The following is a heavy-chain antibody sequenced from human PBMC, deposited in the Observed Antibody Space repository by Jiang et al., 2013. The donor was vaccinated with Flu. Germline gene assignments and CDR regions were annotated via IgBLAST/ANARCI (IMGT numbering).Heavy chain of an antibody. J-gene: IGHJ4*02. CDR3: ARAYYDFWSGYYWANYYFDY. V-gene: IGHV4-4*09. CDR2: IYTSGST. Sequence: PPGKGLEWIGYIYTSGSTNYNPSLKSRVTISVDTSKNQFSLKLSSVTAADTAVYYCARAYYDFWSGYYWANYYFDYWGQGTLVTVSS. D-gene: IGHD3-3*01.